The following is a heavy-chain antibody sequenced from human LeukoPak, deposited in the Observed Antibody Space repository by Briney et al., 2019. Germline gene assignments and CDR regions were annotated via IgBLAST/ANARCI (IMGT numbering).Heavy chain of an antibody. CDR3: AAGGWNGGRQDY. Sequence: GGSLRLSCAASGFTFSSYSMNWVRQAPGKGLEWVSSISSSSSYIYYADSVKGRFTISRDNAKNSLYLQMNSLRAEDTAVYHCAAGGWNGGRQDYWGQGTLVTVSS. D-gene: IGHD2-15*01. J-gene: IGHJ4*02. CDR1: GFTFSSYS. V-gene: IGHV3-21*01. CDR2: ISSSSSYI.